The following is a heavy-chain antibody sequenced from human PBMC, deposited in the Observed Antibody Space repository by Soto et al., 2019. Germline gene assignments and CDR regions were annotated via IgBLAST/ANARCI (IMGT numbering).Heavy chain of an antibody. CDR2: INPASAST. V-gene: IGHV1-46*02. D-gene: IGHD6-13*01. J-gene: IGHJ4*02. Sequence: QVQLVQSGAEVKKPGASVKVSCRTSGYTFKHYYIHWVRQAPGQGLEWLGIINPASASTNYAQEFQDRVTLTMDTSTTTVYMELSGLRAEDPAFFYCARDLAAGDHWGQGTLVTVSS. CDR3: ARDLAAGDH. CDR1: GYTFKHYY.